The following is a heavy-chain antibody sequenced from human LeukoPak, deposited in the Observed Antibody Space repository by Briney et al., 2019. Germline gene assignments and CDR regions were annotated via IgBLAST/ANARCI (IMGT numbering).Heavy chain of an antibody. D-gene: IGHD3-10*01. Sequence: SETLSLTCTVSGGSISSYYWSWIRQPPGKGLEWIGYIYYSGSTNYNPSLKSRVTISVDTSKNQFSLKLSSVTAADTAVYYCAREGRWLGDFRTFDPWGQGTLVTVSS. V-gene: IGHV4-59*01. CDR3: AREGRWLGDFRTFDP. J-gene: IGHJ5*02. CDR2: IYYSGST. CDR1: GGSISSYY.